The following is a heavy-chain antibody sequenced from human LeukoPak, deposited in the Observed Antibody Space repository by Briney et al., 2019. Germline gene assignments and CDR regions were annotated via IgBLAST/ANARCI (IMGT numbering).Heavy chain of an antibody. CDR2: FDPEDGEA. J-gene: IGHJ4*02. V-gene: IGHV1-24*01. CDR1: GYTLTKLP. CDR3: ATSNYFGSGSVYYFEY. D-gene: IGHD3-10*01. Sequence: ASVKVSCRVSGYTLTKLPIHWVRQAPGRGLEGMGSFDPEDGEALYARRFRGRVTMTEDTSTDTAFMELSSLKSVDTAVYYCATSNYFGSGSVYYFEYWGQGTLVTVSS.